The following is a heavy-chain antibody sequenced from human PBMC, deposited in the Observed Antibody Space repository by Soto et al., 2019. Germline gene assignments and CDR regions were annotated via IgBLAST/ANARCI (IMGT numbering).Heavy chain of an antibody. CDR3: ARISTVAGTIDY. Sequence: PSETLSLTCAVSSGSISSSNWWSWVRQPPGKGLEWIGEIYRSGSTNYNPSLKSRVTISVDKSKNQFSLKLSSVTAADTAVYYCARISTVAGTIDYWGRGTLVTVSS. CDR2: IYRSGST. CDR1: SGSISSSNW. J-gene: IGHJ4*02. D-gene: IGHD6-19*01. V-gene: IGHV4-4*02.